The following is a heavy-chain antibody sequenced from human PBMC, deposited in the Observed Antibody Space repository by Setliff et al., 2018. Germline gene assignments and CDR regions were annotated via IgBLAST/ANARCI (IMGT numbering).Heavy chain of an antibody. V-gene: IGHV1-3*01. J-gene: IGHJ3*02. CDR1: GYAFTSYA. CDR3: ARDVFPYHYEGAFDI. CDR2: INAGDGNT. Sequence: ASVKVSCKASGYAFTSYAMHWVRQAPGQRLEWMGWINAGDGNTKYSQNFHGRVTITRDTSASTAYMEVSSLRSEDTAVYYCARDVFPYHYEGAFDIWGQGTMVTVSS. D-gene: IGHD3-22*01.